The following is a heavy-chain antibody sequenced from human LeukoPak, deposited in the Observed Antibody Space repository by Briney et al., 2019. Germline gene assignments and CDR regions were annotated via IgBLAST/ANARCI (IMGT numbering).Heavy chain of an antibody. CDR1: GGTFSSYA. CDR3: ARARYGSGSYYYFQH. J-gene: IGHJ1*01. D-gene: IGHD3-10*01. Sequence: ASVKVSCKASGGTFSSYAISWVRQAPGQGLEWMGGIIPIFGTANYAQKFQGRVTITADESTSTAYMELSSLRSGDTAVYYCARARYGSGSYYYFQHWGQGTLVTVSS. V-gene: IGHV1-69*13. CDR2: IIPIFGTA.